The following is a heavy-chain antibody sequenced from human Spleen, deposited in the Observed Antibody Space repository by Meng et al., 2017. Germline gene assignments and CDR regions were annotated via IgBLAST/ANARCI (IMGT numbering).Heavy chain of an antibody. V-gene: IGHV5-51*01. Sequence: GESLKISCKGSGYSFTSYWIGWVRQMPGKGLEWMGNIYPGDSDTRYSPSFQGQVTISADKSITTAYLQWSSLQASDTAIYYCARVIRGIGDYWGQGTLVTVSS. D-gene: IGHD2/OR15-2a*01. CDR3: ARVIRGIGDY. CDR1: GYSFTSYW. J-gene: IGHJ4*02. CDR2: IYPGDSDT.